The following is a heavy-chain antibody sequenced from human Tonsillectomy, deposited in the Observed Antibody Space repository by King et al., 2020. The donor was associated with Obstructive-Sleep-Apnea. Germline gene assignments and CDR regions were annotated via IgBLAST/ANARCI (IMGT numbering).Heavy chain of an antibody. Sequence: QLVQSGGEVKKPGSSVKVSCKASRDTFNNYAITWVRQAPGQGLDWMGRIIPMLGIANYPQKFQGRVTVSADKSTNTADMELSSLTSQDTATYFCARIFGVWGNHRSLVIDYWGQGTLVTVSS. V-gene: IGHV1-69*09. CDR1: RDTFNNYA. CDR3: ARIFGVWGNHRSLVIDY. J-gene: IGHJ4*02. D-gene: IGHD3-16*02. CDR2: IIPMLGIA.